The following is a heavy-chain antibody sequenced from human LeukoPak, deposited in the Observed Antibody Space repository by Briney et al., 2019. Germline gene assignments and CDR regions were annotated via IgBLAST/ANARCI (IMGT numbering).Heavy chain of an antibody. J-gene: IGHJ4*02. Sequence: ASVTVSCKASGYTFTSCDINWVRQAAGQGLDWMGWMNPNSGNTGYGQSFQGRITMTRDISIGTAEMELSNLTSEDTAIYYCTRGSSGRRDNWGQGTLVIVSP. V-gene: IGHV1-8*01. CDR3: TRGSSGRRDN. CDR2: MNPNSGNT. CDR1: GYTFTSCD. D-gene: IGHD6-19*01.